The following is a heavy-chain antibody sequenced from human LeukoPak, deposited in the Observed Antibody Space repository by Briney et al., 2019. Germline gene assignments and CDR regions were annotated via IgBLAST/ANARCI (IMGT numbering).Heavy chain of an antibody. J-gene: IGHJ4*02. D-gene: IGHD5-18*01. CDR3: AKDLEYSYLDY. V-gene: IGHV3-30*18. Sequence: PGGSLRLSCAASGFTFSSYGMHWVRQAPGKGLEWVAVISYDGSNKYYADFVKGRFTISRDNSKNTLYLQMNSLRAEDTAVYYCAKDLEYSYLDYWGQGTLVTVSS. CDR2: ISYDGSNK. CDR1: GFTFSSYG.